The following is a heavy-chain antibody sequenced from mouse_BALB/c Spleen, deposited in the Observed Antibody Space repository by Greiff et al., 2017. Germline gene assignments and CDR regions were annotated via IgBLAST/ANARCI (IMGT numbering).Heavy chain of an antibody. J-gene: IGHJ3*01. CDR3: ARAYGNYLAAY. Sequence: VMLVESGPGLVAPSQSLSITCTVSGFSLTSYGVHWVRQPPGKGLEWLGVIWAGGSTNYNSALMSRLSISKDNSKSQVFLKMNSLQTDDTAMYYCARAYGNYLAAYWGQGTLVTVSA. CDR1: GFSLTSYG. D-gene: IGHD2-10*02. V-gene: IGHV2-9*02. CDR2: IWAGGST.